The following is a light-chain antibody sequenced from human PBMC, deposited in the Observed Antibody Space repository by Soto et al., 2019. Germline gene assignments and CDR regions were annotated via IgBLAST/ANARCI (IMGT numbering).Light chain of an antibody. CDR1: QSVSSSY. Sequence: EIVLTQSPGTLSLSPGERATLSCRASQSVSSSYLAWYQQKPGQAPRLLIYGASSRATGIPDRFSGSGSGTDFTLTISSLQPEDFATYYCLQDYNYPQTFGQGTKV. CDR3: LQDYNYPQT. V-gene: IGKV3-20*01. CDR2: GAS. J-gene: IGKJ1*01.